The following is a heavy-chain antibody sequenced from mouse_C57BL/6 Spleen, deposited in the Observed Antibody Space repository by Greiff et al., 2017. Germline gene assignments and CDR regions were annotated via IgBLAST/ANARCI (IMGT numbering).Heavy chain of an antibody. Sequence: VQLQQSGPELVKPGASVKISCKASGYTFTDYYMNWVKQSHGKSLEWIGDINPNNGGTSYNQKFKGKATLTVDKSSSTAYMERRSLTSEDAAVYYGARSGGGYYFDDWGQGTTLTVSS. D-gene: IGHD3-1*01. V-gene: IGHV1-26*01. J-gene: IGHJ2*01. CDR1: GYTFTDYY. CDR3: ARSGGGYYFDD. CDR2: INPNNGGT.